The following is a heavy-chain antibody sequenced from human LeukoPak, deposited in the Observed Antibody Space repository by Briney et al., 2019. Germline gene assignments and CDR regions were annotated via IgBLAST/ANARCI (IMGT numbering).Heavy chain of an antibody. J-gene: IGHJ5*02. Sequence: ASVKVSCKASGYTFTSYYMHWVRQAPGQGLEWMGIINPSGGSTSYAQKFQGRVTMTRDMSTSTVYMELSSLRSEDTAVYYCARDYCGSTSCRNWFDPWGQGTLVTVSS. CDR2: INPSGGST. D-gene: IGHD2-2*01. CDR1: GYTFTSYY. CDR3: ARDYCGSTSCRNWFDP. V-gene: IGHV1-46*01.